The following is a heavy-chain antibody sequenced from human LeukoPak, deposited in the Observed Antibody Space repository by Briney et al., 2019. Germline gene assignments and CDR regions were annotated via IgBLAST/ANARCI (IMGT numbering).Heavy chain of an antibody. Sequence: GGSLRLSCAASGFTFSTYAMNWVRQAPGKGLEWVAVISYDGSFTYYADSVKGRFTISRDNSKSTLYLQMNSLRTEDTAVYYCVRDWANRGRWDRDKYSHHCGQGRLVSVSS. V-gene: IGHV3-30*04. CDR3: VRDWANRGRWDRDKYSHH. J-gene: IGHJ1*01. CDR2: ISYDGSFT. D-gene: IGHD1-26*01. CDR1: GFTFSTYA.